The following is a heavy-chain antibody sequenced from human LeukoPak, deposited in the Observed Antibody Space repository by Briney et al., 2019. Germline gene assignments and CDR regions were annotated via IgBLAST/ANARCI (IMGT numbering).Heavy chain of an antibody. J-gene: IGHJ4*02. Sequence: SVKVSCKASGGTFSSYAISWVRQAPGQGLEWMGGIIPIFGTANYAQKFQGRVTITTDESTSTAYMGLSSLRSEDTAAYYCARMGGPSPSEGGYWGQGTLVTVSS. CDR3: ARMGGPSPSEGGY. V-gene: IGHV1-69*05. CDR2: IIPIFGTA. CDR1: GGTFSSYA. D-gene: IGHD2-15*01.